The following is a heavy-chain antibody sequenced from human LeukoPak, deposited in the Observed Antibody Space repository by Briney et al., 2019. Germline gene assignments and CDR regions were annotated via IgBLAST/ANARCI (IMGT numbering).Heavy chain of an antibody. CDR1: GYIFTTYY. CDR3: ARSYYDLLATFDY. D-gene: IGHD3-22*01. CDR2: INPSGGST. V-gene: IGHV1-46*01. J-gene: IGHJ4*02. Sequence: GASVTVSCKASGYIFTTYYMHWVRQAPGQGLDWMGTINPSGGSTSYAQKFQGRVTVTRDTSTSTVYMELSSLRSEDTAVYYCARSYYDLLATFDYWGQGTLVPVSS.